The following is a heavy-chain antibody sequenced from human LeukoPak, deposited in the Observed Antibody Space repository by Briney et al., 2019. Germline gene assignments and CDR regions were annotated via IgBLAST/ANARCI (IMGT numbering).Heavy chain of an antibody. CDR1: GFTFSSYA. CDR3: AKNRIPTSIIPDS. CDR2: IPFDPSNQ. J-gene: IGHJ5*01. D-gene: IGHD2-2*02. V-gene: IGHV3-30*04. Sequence: GRSLRLSCAASGFTFSSYAMHWVRQAPGKGLEWVAVIPFDPSNQYYTDSVKGRFTISRDNSKNTLYLQMNSLRPEDTAVYYCAKNRIPTSIIPDSWGPGTLVTVSS.